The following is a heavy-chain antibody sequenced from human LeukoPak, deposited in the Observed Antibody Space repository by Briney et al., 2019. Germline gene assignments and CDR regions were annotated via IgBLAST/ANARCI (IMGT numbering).Heavy chain of an antibody. J-gene: IGHJ4*02. CDR2: ISGSGGST. CDR1: GFTFSSYA. V-gene: IGHV3-23*01. CDR3: AKDLYDSSGYYPNYFDY. D-gene: IGHD3-22*01. Sequence: GGSLRLSCAASGFTFSSYAMSWVRQAPGKGLEWASAISGSGGSTYYADSVKGRFTISRDNSKNTLYLQMNSLRAEDTAVYYCAKDLYDSSGYYPNYFDYWGQGTLVTVSS.